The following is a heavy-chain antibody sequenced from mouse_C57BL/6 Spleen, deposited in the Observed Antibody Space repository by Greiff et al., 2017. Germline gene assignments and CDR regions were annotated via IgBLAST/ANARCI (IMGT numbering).Heavy chain of an antibody. CDR2: IDPSDSET. V-gene: IGHV1-52*01. J-gene: IGHJ4*01. CDR1: GYTFTSYW. CDR3: ASGDYGYVYAMDY. Sequence: QVQLKQPGAELVRPGSSVKLSCKASGYTFTSYWMHWVKQRPIQGLEWIGNIDPSDSETHYNQKFKDKATLTVDKSSSTAYMQLSSLTSEDSAVYYCASGDYGYVYAMDYWGQGTSVTVSS. D-gene: IGHD2-2*01.